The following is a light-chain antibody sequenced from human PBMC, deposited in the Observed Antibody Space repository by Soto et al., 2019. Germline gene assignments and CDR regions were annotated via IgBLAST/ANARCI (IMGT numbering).Light chain of an antibody. CDR2: RAS. CDR3: QQYNSYSYT. CDR1: QSISGL. Sequence: DIQMTQSPSTLSASVGDRVTITCRASQSISGLLAWYQQKPGKAPKLLIYRASSLESGVPSGFSGSGSGTEFTLSISSLQPDDFATYYCQQYNSYSYTFGQGTKLEIK. V-gene: IGKV1-5*03. J-gene: IGKJ2*01.